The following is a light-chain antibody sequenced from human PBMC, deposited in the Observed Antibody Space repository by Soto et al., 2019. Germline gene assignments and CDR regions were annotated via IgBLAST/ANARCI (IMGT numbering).Light chain of an antibody. CDR2: DVS. CDR3: RSYTTSSTHVV. CDR1: SSDVGSYNY. Sequence: QPVLTQPASVSGSPGQSITISCTGTSSDVGSYNYVSWYQQYPGKAPKLMIYDVSNRPSGVSYRFSGCKSGNTASLTISGLRAEDEADYYCRSYTTSSTHVVFGGGTKLTVL. J-gene: IGLJ2*01. V-gene: IGLV2-14*01.